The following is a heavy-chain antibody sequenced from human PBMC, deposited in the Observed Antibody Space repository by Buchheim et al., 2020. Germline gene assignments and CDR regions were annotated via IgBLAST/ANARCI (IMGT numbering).Heavy chain of an antibody. CDR3: STTRRGWYGVGDY. V-gene: IGHV4-39*01. Sequence: QLQLQESGPGLVKPSQTLALTCTVSGGSISSSSYFWGWVRQPPGKGLEWIGSIDHSGTTYYNPSLMNRVSVSKDTSKNTFSLILRSVTAADTAVYYCSTTRRGWYGVGDYWGRGTL. D-gene: IGHD2-15*01. CDR1: GGSISSSSYF. CDR2: IDHSGTT. J-gene: IGHJ4*02.